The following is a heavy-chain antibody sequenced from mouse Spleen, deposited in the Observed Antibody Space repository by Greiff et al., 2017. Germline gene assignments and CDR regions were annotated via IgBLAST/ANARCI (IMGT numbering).Heavy chain of an antibody. Sequence: EVHLVESGGGLVQPGGSLTLSCAASGFTFSSYTMAWVRQPHETRLEWFAYIINCCGSTYYPDTVKGRFTISRDNAKNTLYLQMSSLKSDYTAMYYFARYPYCRYYFDYWGQGTTLTVSS. J-gene: IGHJ2*01. CDR1: GFTFSSYT. D-gene: IGHD2-10*02. CDR2: IINCCGST. CDR3: ARYPYCRYYFDY. V-gene: IGHV5-12-2*01.